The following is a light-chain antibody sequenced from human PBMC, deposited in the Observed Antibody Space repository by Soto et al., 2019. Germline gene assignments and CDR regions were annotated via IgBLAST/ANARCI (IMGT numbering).Light chain of an antibody. J-gene: IGKJ3*01. Sequence: DIVLTQSPGTLSLSPGERASLSCRASQSVNNIYLGWYQQKPGQAPRLLIYGASSRATGIPDRFSGSASGVDFTLTISRLEPEDFAVYFCQQYGASPITFGPGTKVDT. CDR3: QQYGASPIT. CDR2: GAS. V-gene: IGKV3-20*01. CDR1: QSVNNIY.